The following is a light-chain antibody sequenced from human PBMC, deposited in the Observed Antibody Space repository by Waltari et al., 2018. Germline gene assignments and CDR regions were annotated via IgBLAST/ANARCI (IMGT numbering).Light chain of an antibody. CDR1: PSVSRS. V-gene: IGKV3-20*01. CDR3: QHYVRLPAT. J-gene: IGKJ1*01. Sequence: FVLTQSPGTLSLSPGERATLSCRASPSVSRSLAWYQQKPGQAPKLLIYGASPRATGIPDRFTGSGSGTDFSLTISSLEPEDFAIYFCQHYVRLPATFGQGTKVEIK. CDR2: GAS.